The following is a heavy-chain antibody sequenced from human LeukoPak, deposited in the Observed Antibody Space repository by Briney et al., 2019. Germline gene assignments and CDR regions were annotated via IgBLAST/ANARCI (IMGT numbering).Heavy chain of an antibody. CDR3: AREVITAQNFDY. J-gene: IGHJ4*02. D-gene: IGHD1-20*01. Sequence: SETLSLTCTVSGGSISSGGYYWRWIRQHPGKGLEWIGYIYYSGSTYYNPSLKSRVTISVDTSKNQFSLKLSSVTAADTAVYYCAREVITAQNFDYWGQGTLVTVSS. V-gene: IGHV4-31*03. CDR2: IYYSGST. CDR1: GGSISSGGYY.